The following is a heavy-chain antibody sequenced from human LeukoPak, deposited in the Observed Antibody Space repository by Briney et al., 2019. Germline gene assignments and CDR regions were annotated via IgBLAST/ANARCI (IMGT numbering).Heavy chain of an antibody. D-gene: IGHD6-19*01. J-gene: IGHJ5*01. CDR3: ARQTSGRYSAYFDS. Sequence: GGSLRLSCSASGFIFGSYWMSWVRQAPGKGLEWVATIKQDASEKYYVDSVEGRFIISRDNAKNSLYLQVNSLRAEDTAIYHCARQTSGRYSAYFDSWGQGILVTVSS. CDR2: IKQDASEK. V-gene: IGHV3-7*01. CDR1: GFIFGSYW.